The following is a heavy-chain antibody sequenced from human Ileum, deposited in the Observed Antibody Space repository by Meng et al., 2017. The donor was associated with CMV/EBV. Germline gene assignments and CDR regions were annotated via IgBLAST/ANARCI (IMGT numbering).Heavy chain of an antibody. CDR3: ARPRSSRYGMDV. Sequence: GGSLRLSCVASGFTFSDYYMSWVRQAPGKGLEWVSDISSSGVTIYYVDSVKGRFTISRDNAKNSLYLQMNSLRVEDTAVYYCARPRSSRYGMDVWGQGTPVTVSS. D-gene: IGHD2-2*01. CDR2: ISSSGVTI. J-gene: IGHJ6*02. V-gene: IGHV3-11*01. CDR1: GFTFSDYY.